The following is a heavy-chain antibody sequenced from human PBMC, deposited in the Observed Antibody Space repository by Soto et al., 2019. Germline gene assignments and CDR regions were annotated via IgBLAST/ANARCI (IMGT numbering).Heavy chain of an antibody. Sequence: QLQLQESGSGLVQPSQTLSLTCAVSGGSISSGGYSWSWIRQPPGKGLEWIGYIYHSGSTYYNPSLKSRVTISVDRSKNQFSLKLRSVTAADTAVYYCATDYGDYREDAFDIWGQGTMVTVSS. J-gene: IGHJ3*02. D-gene: IGHD4-17*01. CDR3: ATDYGDYREDAFDI. CDR2: IYHSGST. V-gene: IGHV4-30-2*01. CDR1: GGSISSGGYS.